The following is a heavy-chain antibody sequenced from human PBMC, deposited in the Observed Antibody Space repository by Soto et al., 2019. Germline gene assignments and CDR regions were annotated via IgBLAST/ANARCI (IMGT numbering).Heavy chain of an antibody. CDR2: IYSSGNT. J-gene: IGHJ4*02. V-gene: IGHV4-4*07. CDR1: VGSISGFY. CDR3: ARDHWTPVGGSGSYYFFDY. D-gene: IGHD3-10*01. Sequence: SETLSLTCTVSVGSISGFYWTWIRQPAGRGLEWIGRIYSSGNTYYNPSLTSRVTMSVDTSKNQFSLKLTSVTAADTAVYFCARDHWTPVGGSGSYYFFDYWGQGALVTVSS.